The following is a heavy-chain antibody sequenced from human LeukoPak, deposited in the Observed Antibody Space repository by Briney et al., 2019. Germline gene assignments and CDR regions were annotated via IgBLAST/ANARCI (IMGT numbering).Heavy chain of an antibody. Sequence: ASVKVSCKAFGYTFTSNYMHWVRQAPGQGLEWMGWINPNSGGTNYAQKFQGRVTMTRDTSISTAYMELSRLRSDDTAVYYCAVIGSSSWPYYYYYYMDVWGKGTTVTVSS. V-gene: IGHV1-2*02. D-gene: IGHD6-13*01. CDR2: INPNSGGT. CDR3: AVIGSSSWPYYYYYYMDV. J-gene: IGHJ6*03. CDR1: GYTFTSNY.